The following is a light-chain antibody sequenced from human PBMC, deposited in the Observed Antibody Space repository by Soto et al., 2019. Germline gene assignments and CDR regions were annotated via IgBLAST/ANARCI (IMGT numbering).Light chain of an antibody. CDR3: QQLFDSPIT. V-gene: IGKV1-5*01. J-gene: IGKJ5*01. CDR1: QTISTW. CDR2: DAS. Sequence: DIQMTQSPSTLSASVGDRVTITCRASQTISTWLAWYQHKPGKAPNLLIYDASTLMSGVPSRFSGSGSGTEFTLTISSLQPGDFATYYCQQLFDSPITFGQGTRLEIK.